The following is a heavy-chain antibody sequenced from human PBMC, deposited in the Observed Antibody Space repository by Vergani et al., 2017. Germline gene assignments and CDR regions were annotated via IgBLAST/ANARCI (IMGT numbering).Heavy chain of an antibody. CDR1: GFIFSNAW. D-gene: IGHD2-2*01. CDR2: IKSKTDGGTT. J-gene: IGHJ5*02. Sequence: EVQLVESGGGLVKPGGSLRLSCAASGFIFSNAWMSWVRQAPGKGLEWVGRIKSKTDGGTTDYAPPVKGRFTISRDDSKNTLYLQMNSLITEDTAVYYCTTDRRRYCSGTSCYFWRSWFDPWGQGTLVTVSS. V-gene: IGHV3-15*01. CDR3: TTDRRRYCSGTSCYFWRSWFDP.